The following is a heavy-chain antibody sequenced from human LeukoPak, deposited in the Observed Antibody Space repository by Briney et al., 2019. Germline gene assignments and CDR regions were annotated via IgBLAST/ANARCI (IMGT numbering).Heavy chain of an antibody. J-gene: IGHJ3*02. Sequence: GASVKVSCKASGYTFTSYYMHWARQAPGQGLEWMGIINPSGGSTSYAQKFQGRVTMTRDTSTSTVYMELSSLRSEDTAVYYCARDEQQLNAFDIWGQGTMVTVSS. D-gene: IGHD6-13*01. CDR3: ARDEQQLNAFDI. V-gene: IGHV1-46*01. CDR2: INPSGGST. CDR1: GYTFTSYY.